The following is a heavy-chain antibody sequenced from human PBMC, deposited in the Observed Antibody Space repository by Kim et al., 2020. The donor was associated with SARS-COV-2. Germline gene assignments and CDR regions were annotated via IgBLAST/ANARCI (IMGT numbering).Heavy chain of an antibody. CDR3: ARDRAYSCFDA. Sequence: GGSLRLSCAASELTFSTSWMVWVRQAPGKGLEWLANINPDGSVRNYLASIEGRFTITRDNAKTSVYLQMNSLRAEDTAVYYCARDRAYSCFDAWGQGTLVTVSS. D-gene: IGHD4-4*01. V-gene: IGHV3-7*01. CDR2: INPDGSVR. CDR1: ELTFSTSW. J-gene: IGHJ5*02.